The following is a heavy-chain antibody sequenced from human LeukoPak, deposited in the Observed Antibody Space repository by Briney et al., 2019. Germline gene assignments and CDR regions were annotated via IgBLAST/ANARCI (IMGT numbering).Heavy chain of an antibody. D-gene: IGHD3-10*01. Sequence: SETLSLTCTVSGGSISSSSYYWGWIRQPPGKGLEWIGSIYYSGSTYYNPSLKSRVTISVDTSKNQFSLKLSSVTAADTAVYYCARGKRHYYGSGSPYFDYWGQGTLVTVSS. CDR1: GGSISSSSYY. CDR3: ARGKRHYYGSGSPYFDY. V-gene: IGHV4-39*01. J-gene: IGHJ4*02. CDR2: IYYSGST.